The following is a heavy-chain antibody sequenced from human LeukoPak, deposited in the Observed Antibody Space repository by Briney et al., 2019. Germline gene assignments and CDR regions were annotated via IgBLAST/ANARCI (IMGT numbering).Heavy chain of an antibody. CDR2: ISSSGSTI. V-gene: IGHV3-48*03. Sequence: PGGSLRLSCAASGFTFSSYEMNWVRQAPGKGLEWVSYISSSGSTIYYADSVKGRFTISRDNAKNSLYLQMNSLRAEDTAVYYCARGRGDSSSWYHFDFWGQGILVTVSS. D-gene: IGHD6-13*01. CDR1: GFTFSSYE. CDR3: ARGRGDSSSWYHFDF. J-gene: IGHJ4*02.